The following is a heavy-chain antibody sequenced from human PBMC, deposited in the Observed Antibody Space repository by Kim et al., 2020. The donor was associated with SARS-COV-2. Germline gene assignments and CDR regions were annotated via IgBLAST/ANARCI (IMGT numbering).Heavy chain of an antibody. CDR3: ATNERPYFFDY. Sequence: TIHADSVKGRFTNSRDNSKNTLCLQLNGLRVEDTAVYYRATNERPYFFDYWGQGALVTVSS. V-gene: IGHV3-23*01. CDR2: T. J-gene: IGHJ4*02.